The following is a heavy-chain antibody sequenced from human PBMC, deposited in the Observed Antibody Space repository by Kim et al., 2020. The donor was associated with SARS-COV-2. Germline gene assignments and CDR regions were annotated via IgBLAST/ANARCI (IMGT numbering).Heavy chain of an antibody. CDR1: GGSISSISYF. CDR2: IHYTGNT. V-gene: IGHV4-39*07. CDR3: ARAWNTAMFNY. J-gene: IGHJ4*02. Sequence: SETLSLTCTVSGGSISSISYFWGWIRQPPGKGLEWIASIHYTGNTYYNTSLKSRVTISVDTSKNHFSLKVSSVTAADTAVYYCARAWNTAMFNYFGQGT. D-gene: IGHD5-18*01.